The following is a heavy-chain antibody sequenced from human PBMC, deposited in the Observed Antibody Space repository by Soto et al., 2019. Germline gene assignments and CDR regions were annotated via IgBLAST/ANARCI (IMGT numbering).Heavy chain of an antibody. J-gene: IGHJ6*02. D-gene: IGHD3-10*01. V-gene: IGHV1-69*13. CDR1: GGTFSSYA. Sequence: VASVKVSCKASGGTFSSYAISWVRQAPGQGLEWMGGIIPIFGTANYAQKFQGRVTITADESTSTAYMELSSLRSEDTAVYYCARDGSITMVRGVNYYYYGMDVWGQGTTVTVSS. CDR2: IIPIFGTA. CDR3: ARDGSITMVRGVNYYYYGMDV.